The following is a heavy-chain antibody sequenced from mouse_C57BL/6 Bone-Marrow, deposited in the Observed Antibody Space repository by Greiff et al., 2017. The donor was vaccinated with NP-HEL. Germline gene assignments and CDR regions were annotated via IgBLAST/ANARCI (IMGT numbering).Heavy chain of an antibody. Sequence: EVQLQQSGTVLARPGASVKMSCKTSGYTFTSYWMHWVKQRPGQGLEWIGAIYPGNSDTSYNQKFKGKAKLTAVTSAITAYMELSSLTNEDSAVYYCTRGGRLLRYGTVDYWGQGTSVTVSS. V-gene: IGHV1-5*01. D-gene: IGHD1-1*01. CDR2: IYPGNSDT. CDR3: TRGGRLLRYGTVDY. CDR1: GYTFTSYW. J-gene: IGHJ4*01.